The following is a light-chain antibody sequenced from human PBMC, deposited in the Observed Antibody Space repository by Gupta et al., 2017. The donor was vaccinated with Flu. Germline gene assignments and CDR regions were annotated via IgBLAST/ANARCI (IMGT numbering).Light chain of an antibody. CDR3: QQYNDWPQS. V-gene: IGKV3-15*01. CDR1: QCVGSK. Sequence: EVRMTQSPATLSVSPGDRATLPCRASQCVGSKLVWYQQKPGQAPKLLIHSASTRATDIPVRFSGSGSGTDFTLTISSLQSEDSAVYYCQQYNDWPQSYGQGTKVEIK. J-gene: IGKJ2*03. CDR2: SAS.